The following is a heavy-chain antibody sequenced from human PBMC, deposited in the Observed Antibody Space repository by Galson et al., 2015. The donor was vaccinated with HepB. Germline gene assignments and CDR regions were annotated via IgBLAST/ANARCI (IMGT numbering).Heavy chain of an antibody. CDR3: ARNVIVVPAAIDECNGFDP. Sequence: SVKVSCKASGYTFTSYYMHWVRQAPGQGLEWMGIINPSGGSTSYAQKFQGRVTMTRDTSTSTVYMELSSLRSEDTAVYYCARNVIVVPAAIDECNGFDPWGQGTLVTVSS. D-gene: IGHD2-2*01. J-gene: IGHJ5*02. CDR2: INPSGGST. CDR1: GYTFTSYY. V-gene: IGHV1-46*01.